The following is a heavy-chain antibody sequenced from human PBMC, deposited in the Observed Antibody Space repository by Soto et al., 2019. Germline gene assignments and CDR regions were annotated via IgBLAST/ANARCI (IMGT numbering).Heavy chain of an antibody. Sequence: PSETLSLTCTVSGGSISSGDYYWSWIRQPPGKGLEWIGYIYYSGSTYYKPSLKSQVNISVDTSKNQLSLKLRSVTAADTVVYYCARDKVATIRYYYYGMDVWGQGTTVTVSS. CDR1: GGSISSGDYY. V-gene: IGHV4-30-4*01. D-gene: IGHD5-12*01. J-gene: IGHJ6*02. CDR3: ARDKVATIRYYYYGMDV. CDR2: IYYSGST.